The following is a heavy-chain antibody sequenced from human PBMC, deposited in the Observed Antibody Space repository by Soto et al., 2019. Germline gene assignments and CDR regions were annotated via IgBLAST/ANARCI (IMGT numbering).Heavy chain of an antibody. V-gene: IGHV3-7*04. CDR2: IKQDGSEK. Sequence: GGSLRLSCAASGFTFSSYWMSWVRQAPGKGLDWVANIKQDGSEKYYVDSVKGRFTISRDNAKNSLYLQMNSLRAEDTAVYYCARVFGGVIVNYFDYWGQGTLVTVSS. CDR3: ARVFGGVIVNYFDY. J-gene: IGHJ4*02. D-gene: IGHD3-16*02. CDR1: GFTFSSYW.